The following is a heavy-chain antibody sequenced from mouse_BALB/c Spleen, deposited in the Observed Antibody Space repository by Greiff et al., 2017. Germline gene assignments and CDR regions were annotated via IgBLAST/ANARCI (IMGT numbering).Heavy chain of an antibody. CDR1: GFTFTSYW. V-gene: IGHV1-69*02. J-gene: IGHJ4*01. Sequence: QVQLQQPGAELVKPGASVKLSCKASGFTFTSYWMNWVKQRPGRGLEWIGWIDPSDSETHYNQKFKDNVTLTINKSSSTAYIQLSSLTSEDSAVYYCARYQYAMDYWGQGTSVTVSS. CDR3: ARYQYAMDY. CDR2: IDPSDSET.